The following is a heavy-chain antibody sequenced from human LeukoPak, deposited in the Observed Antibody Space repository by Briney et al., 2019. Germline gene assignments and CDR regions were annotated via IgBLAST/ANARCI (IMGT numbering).Heavy chain of an antibody. CDR2: INTDGSNT. V-gene: IGHV3-74*01. CDR1: RFTLSSYW. Sequence: GGSLRLSCAASRFTLSSYWMHWVRQAPGKGLVWVSRINTDGSNTNYADSVKGRFTISRDNAMNTLYLQMNNLRAEDTAVYYCASRTGVYWGQGTLVSVSS. J-gene: IGHJ4*02. D-gene: IGHD1-14*01. CDR3: ASRTGVY.